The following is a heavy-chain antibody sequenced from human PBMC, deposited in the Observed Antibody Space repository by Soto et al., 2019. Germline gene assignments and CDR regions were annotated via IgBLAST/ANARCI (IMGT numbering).Heavy chain of an antibody. Sequence: SETLSLTCTVSGGSISSTIYSWDWIRQPPGKGLEWIGSIFYSGSTYYNPSLKSRVTISVDTSKNQFSLNLASVTAADTAVYYCVRIQRDSAMGHFDYWGQGIQVTVSS. V-gene: IGHV4-39*01. D-gene: IGHD5-18*01. CDR3: VRIQRDSAMGHFDY. J-gene: IGHJ4*02. CDR2: IFYSGST. CDR1: GGSISSTIYS.